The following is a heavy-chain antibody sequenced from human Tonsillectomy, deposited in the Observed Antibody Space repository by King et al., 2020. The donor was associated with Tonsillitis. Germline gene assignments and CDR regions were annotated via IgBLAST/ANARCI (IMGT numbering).Heavy chain of an antibody. Sequence: VQLQKWGAGLLKPSETLSLTCAVYGGSFSGYYWSWIRQPPGKGLEWIGEINHSGSTNYNPSLKSRVTISVETSKNQFSLKLSSVTAADTAVYYCARGSMIVVVFNYWGQGTLVTVSS. CDR1: GGSFSGYY. CDR3: ARGSMIVVVFNY. D-gene: IGHD3-22*01. J-gene: IGHJ4*02. CDR2: INHSGST. V-gene: IGHV4-34*01.